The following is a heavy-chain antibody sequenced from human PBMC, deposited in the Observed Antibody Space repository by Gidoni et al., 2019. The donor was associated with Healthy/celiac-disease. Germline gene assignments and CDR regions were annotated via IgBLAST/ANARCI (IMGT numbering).Heavy chain of an antibody. CDR1: GFPFSNAW. V-gene: IGHV3-15*01. CDR3: STGAYCGGDCYWR. D-gene: IGHD2-21*01. J-gene: IGHJ4*02. CDR2: IKSKADGGTT. Sequence: EVQLVESGGGLVKPGGSLRLSCAASGFPFSNAWMTWVRQAPGKGLEWVGRIKSKADGGTTDYAAPVKGRFTISRDDSKNTLYLQMNSLKTEDTAVYYCSTGAYCGGDCYWRWGQGTLVTVSS.